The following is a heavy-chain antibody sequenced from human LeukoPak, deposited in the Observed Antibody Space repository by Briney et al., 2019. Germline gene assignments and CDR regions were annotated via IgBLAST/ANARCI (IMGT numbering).Heavy chain of an antibody. V-gene: IGHV1-69*05. CDR3: AREASSGRSLKGNFDY. Sequence: SVKVSCKASGGTFSSYTISWVRQAPGQGLEWMGGIIPIFGTANYAQKFQGSVTITTDESTSTAYMELSSLRSEDTAVYYCAREASSGRSLKGNFDYWGQGTLVTVSS. CDR2: IIPIFGTA. D-gene: IGHD6-19*01. J-gene: IGHJ4*02. CDR1: GGTFSSYT.